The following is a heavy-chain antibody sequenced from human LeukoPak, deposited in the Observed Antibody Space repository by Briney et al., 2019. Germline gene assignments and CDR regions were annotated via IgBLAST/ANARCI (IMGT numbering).Heavy chain of an antibody. CDR3: ARQSRRSFDI. V-gene: IGHV4-39*01. CDR1: GGSISCSSYS. Sequence: PSETLSLTCTVSGGSISCSSYSWGWIRQPPGKGLEWIGSIYYSGSTNYNPSLKSRVTISVDTSKNQFSLKLSSVTAADTAVYYCARQSRRSFDIWGQGTMVTVSS. J-gene: IGHJ3*02. CDR2: IYYSGST.